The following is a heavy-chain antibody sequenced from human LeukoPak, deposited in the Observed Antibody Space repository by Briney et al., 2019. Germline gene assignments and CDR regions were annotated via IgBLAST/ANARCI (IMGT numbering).Heavy chain of an antibody. Sequence: SVKVSCKASGGTFSSYAISWVRQAPGQGLEWMGGIIPIFGTANYAQKFQGRVTITTDESTSTAYMELSSLRSEDTAVYYCARDPLQGADGYTHPGFGPWGQGTLVTVSS. D-gene: IGHD5-24*01. J-gene: IGHJ5*02. CDR1: GGTFSSYA. V-gene: IGHV1-69*05. CDR2: IIPIFGTA. CDR3: ARDPLQGADGYTHPGFGP.